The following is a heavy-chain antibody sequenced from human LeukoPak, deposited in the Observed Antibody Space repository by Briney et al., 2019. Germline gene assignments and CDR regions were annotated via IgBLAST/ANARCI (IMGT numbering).Heavy chain of an antibody. Sequence: SETLSLTCIVSGYSISSGYYWGWIRQPPGKGLEWIGSIYHSGSTYYNPSLKSRVTISVDTSKNQFSLKLSSVTAADTAVYYCARDCTLQWELNDAFDIWGQGTMVTVSS. V-gene: IGHV4-38-2*02. D-gene: IGHD1-26*01. CDR2: IYHSGST. CDR3: ARDCTLQWELNDAFDI. J-gene: IGHJ3*02. CDR1: GYSISSGYY.